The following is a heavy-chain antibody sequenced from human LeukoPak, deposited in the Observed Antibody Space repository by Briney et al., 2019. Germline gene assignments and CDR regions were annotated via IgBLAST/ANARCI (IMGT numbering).Heavy chain of an antibody. CDR2: INAGGGST. J-gene: IGHJ3*01. CDR3: ATGHSDACDV. CDR1: GYTFSNNY. V-gene: IGHV1-46*01. Sequence: ASVKVSCKASGYTFSNNYIHWVRQAPGQGLEWMGIINAGGGSTTYAQKFHGRVTMPRETSTSTVYMALSTLRSEDTAVYYCATGHSDACDVWGQGTLVTVSS. D-gene: IGHD3-10*01.